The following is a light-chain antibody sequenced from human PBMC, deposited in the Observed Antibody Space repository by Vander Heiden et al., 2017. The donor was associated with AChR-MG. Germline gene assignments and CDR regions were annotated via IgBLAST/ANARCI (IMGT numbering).Light chain of an antibody. CDR3: QQYKNWPPYT. V-gene: IGKV3-15*01. J-gene: IGKJ2*01. CDR1: QRVSSN. Sequence: EIVMTPSPATLSVSPGERATLSCRASQRVSSNLDRYQQKPGQAPRLLIYGASTRATGIPARFSGSGYGKEFTLTISSLQSEDFAVYYCQQYKNWPPYTFGQGTKLEIK. CDR2: GAS.